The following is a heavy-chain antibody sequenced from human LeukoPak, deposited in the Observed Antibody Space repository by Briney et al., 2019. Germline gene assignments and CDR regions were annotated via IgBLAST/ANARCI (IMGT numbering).Heavy chain of an antibody. Sequence: GGSLRLSCAASGFTFSTYAMSWVRQAPGKGLEWVPSISGSGVSAYYADSVKGRFTISRDNSKNTLYLQMNSLRAEDTAVYYCARDNYGDRDAFDIWGQGTMVTVSS. D-gene: IGHD4-17*01. CDR1: GFTFSTYA. CDR3: ARDNYGDRDAFDI. CDR2: ISGSGVSA. V-gene: IGHV3-23*01. J-gene: IGHJ3*02.